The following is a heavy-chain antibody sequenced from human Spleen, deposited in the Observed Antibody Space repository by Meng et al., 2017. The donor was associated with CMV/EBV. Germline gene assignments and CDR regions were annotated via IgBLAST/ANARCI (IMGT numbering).Heavy chain of an antibody. D-gene: IGHD3-22*01. J-gene: IGHJ4*02. Sequence: FSLSTSGVGVGWIRQPPGNALEWLALIYWDDDKRYRPSLKSSLTITKDTSKNQVVLTMTNVDPVDTATYYCAHTRDASGYYRVFFDSWGQGTLVTVSS. CDR2: IYWDDDK. CDR1: FSLSTSGVG. V-gene: IGHV2-5*02. CDR3: AHTRDASGYYRVFFDS.